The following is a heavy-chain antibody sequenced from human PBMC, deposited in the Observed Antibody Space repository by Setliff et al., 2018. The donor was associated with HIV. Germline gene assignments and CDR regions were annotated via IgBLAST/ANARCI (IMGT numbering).Heavy chain of an antibody. D-gene: IGHD3-9*01. J-gene: IGHJ6*03. Sequence: ASVKVSCKASGYSFTTYGISWVRQAPGQGLEWMGWINTVTGNPTYAQGFTGRFVSSLDTSVSTAYLEISGLKVEDSAVYYCARDSSEYYDILTGEYHNMDVWGKGTSVTVSS. V-gene: IGHV7-4-1*02. CDR2: INTVTGNP. CDR3: ARDSSEYYDILTGEYHNMDV. CDR1: GYSFTTYG.